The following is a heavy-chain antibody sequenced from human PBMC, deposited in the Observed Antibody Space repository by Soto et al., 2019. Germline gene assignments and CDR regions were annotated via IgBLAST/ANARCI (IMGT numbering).Heavy chain of an antibody. D-gene: IGHD2-15*01. CDR1: GFTFSSYS. V-gene: IGHV3-21*01. Sequence: EVQLVESGGGLVKPGGSLRLSCAASGFTFSSYSLNWVRQAPGKGLEWVSSITSSGASIYYADSEKGRFTISRDNAKNSLYLQINSLRAEDTAVYYCARDGSEGSGEIGYYYYMDVWGKGATATVSS. CDR2: ITSSGASI. CDR3: ARDGSEGSGEIGYYYYMDV. J-gene: IGHJ6*03.